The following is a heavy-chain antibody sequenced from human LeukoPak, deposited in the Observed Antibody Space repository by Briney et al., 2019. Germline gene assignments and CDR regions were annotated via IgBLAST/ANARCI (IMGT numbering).Heavy chain of an antibody. CDR3: ARDVVAAAGTWDY. J-gene: IGHJ4*02. CDR1: GYSISSSFY. Sequence: PSETLSLTCTVSGYSISSSFYWSWIRQPAGKGLEWIGRIYTSGSTNYNPSLKSRVTMSVDTSKNQFSLKLSSVTAADTAVYYCARDVVAAAGTWDYWGQGTLVTVSS. CDR2: IYTSGST. D-gene: IGHD6-13*01. V-gene: IGHV4-4*07.